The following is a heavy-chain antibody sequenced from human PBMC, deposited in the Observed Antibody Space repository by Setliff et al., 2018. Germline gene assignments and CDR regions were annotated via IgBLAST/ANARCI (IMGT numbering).Heavy chain of an antibody. V-gene: IGHV1-69*05. CDR2: IIPNFGTT. CDR3: AREGVDTRSSTDYRYYMDL. J-gene: IGHJ6*03. CDR1: GGTFSSYG. Sequence: SVKVSCKASGGTFSSYGISWVRQAPGQGLEWLGGIIPNFGTTNYAQEFQGRVTIITDESTSTAYMELSSLRFEDTAVYYCAREGVDTRSSTDYRYYMDLWGKGTTVTVSS. D-gene: IGHD5-18*01.